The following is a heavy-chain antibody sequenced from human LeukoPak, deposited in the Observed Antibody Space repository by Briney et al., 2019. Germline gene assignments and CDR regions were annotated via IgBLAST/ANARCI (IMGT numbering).Heavy chain of an antibody. D-gene: IGHD6-13*01. J-gene: IGHJ6*03. CDR3: ARSRSYSSPRDYYYYMCV. V-gene: IGHV1-8*01. CDR1: GYTFTSYD. CDR2: MNPNSGNT. Sequence: ASVKVSCKASGYTFTSYDINWVRQATGQGLEWMGWMNPNSGNTGYAQKFQGRVTMTRNTSISTAYMELGSLRSEDTAVYYRARSRSYSSPRDYYYYMCVCGKGGTVTVS.